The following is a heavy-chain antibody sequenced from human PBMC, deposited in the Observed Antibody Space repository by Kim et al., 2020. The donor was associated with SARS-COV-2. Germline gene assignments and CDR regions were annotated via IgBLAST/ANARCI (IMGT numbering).Heavy chain of an antibody. J-gene: IGHJ4*02. CDR3: ARVLGTAMVTTYYFDY. Sequence: SVKGRFTVSGDNSKNTLYLQMNSLRAEDTAVYYCARVLGTAMVTTYYFDYWGQGTLVTVSS. D-gene: IGHD5-18*01. V-gene: IGHV3-53*01.